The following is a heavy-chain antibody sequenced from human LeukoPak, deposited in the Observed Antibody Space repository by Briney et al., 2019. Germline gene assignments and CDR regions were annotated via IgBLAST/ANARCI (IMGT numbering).Heavy chain of an antibody. Sequence: GGSLRLSCAASGFTFSSYAMSWVRQAPGKGLEWVSAITGSGDSTYYADSVKGRFTISRDTSKNTLYLQMNSLRAEDTAVYYCARPTTYYYDSSAYHVDGFDIWGQGTMVTVSS. J-gene: IGHJ3*02. CDR2: ITGSGDST. CDR1: GFTFSSYA. D-gene: IGHD3-22*01. CDR3: ARPTTYYYDSSAYHVDGFDI. V-gene: IGHV3-23*01.